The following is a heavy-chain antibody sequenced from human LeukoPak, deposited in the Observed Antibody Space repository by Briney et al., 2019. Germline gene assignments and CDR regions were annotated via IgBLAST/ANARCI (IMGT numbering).Heavy chain of an antibody. Sequence: GGSLRLSCAASGFTFDDYAMHWVRQAPGKGLEWVSGISWNSGSIGYADSVKGRFTISRDNAKNSLYLQMNSLRAEDTALYYCAKDHYYDSSGLFDYWGQGTLVTVS. D-gene: IGHD3-22*01. J-gene: IGHJ4*02. V-gene: IGHV3-9*01. CDR1: GFTFDDYA. CDR2: ISWNSGSI. CDR3: AKDHYYDSSGLFDY.